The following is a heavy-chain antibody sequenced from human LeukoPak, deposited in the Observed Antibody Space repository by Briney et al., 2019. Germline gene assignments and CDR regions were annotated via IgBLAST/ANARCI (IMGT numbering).Heavy chain of an antibody. CDR1: RLXLSSHW. CDR3: ARANSGDYWDYFEN. Sequence: GGSLSLSCAASRLXLSSHWMHWGRRAPGNGLGWVSGVKRDRRSTLYADSVKGRFTISRDNAKNTLYLQLNSLRAEDTAVYYCARANSGDYWDYFENWGQGRQVTHSS. CDR2: VKRDRRST. D-gene: IGHD1-26*01. V-gene: IGHV3-74*03. J-gene: IGHJ4*02.